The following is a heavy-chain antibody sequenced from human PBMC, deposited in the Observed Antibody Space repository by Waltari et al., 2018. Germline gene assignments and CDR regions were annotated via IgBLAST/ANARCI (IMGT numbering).Heavy chain of an antibody. CDR3: ARIAAGEQWLFTFDP. D-gene: IGHD6-19*01. V-gene: IGHV4-30-4*08. CDR2: IFYSGPP. J-gene: IGHJ5*02. CDR1: GDSITSGPFY. Sequence: QVQLQESGPGLVQPSQTLSLTCTVSGDSITSGPFYWSWLRQFPGNGLEWVGYIFYSGPPHYNPALQRRVSMAVDTSKKQFSLGLNSVTAADTAVYYCARIAAGEQWLFTFDPWGHGTLVTVSS.